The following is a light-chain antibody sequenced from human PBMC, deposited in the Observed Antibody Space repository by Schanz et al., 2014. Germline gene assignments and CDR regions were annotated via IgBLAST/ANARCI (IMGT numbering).Light chain of an antibody. CDR2: EVT. CDR1: SSDVGGYNH. Sequence: QSALTQPASVSGSPGQSITISCTGSSSDVGGYNHVSWYQQHPGKAPKLMLYEVTKRPSGVPDRFSGSKSGNTASLTVSGLQAEDEADYYCCSYAGSPWLFGGGTKLTVL. CDR3: CSYAGSPWL. V-gene: IGLV2-8*01. J-gene: IGLJ3*02.